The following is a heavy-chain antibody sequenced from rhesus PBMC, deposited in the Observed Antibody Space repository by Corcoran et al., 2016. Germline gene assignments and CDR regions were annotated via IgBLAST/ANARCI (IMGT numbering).Heavy chain of an antibody. CDR3: ARHSGSYYYVSYFDL. V-gene: IGHV2-95*01. CDR1: GFSISTSGTG. Sequence: QVTLKESGPALVKPTQTLTLTCTFSGFSISTSGTGVGWIRQPPGKALEWLASIYWNDSKHYSTSLKGRLTISKDTSQNQVVLTMTNMDPVDTATYYCARHSGSYYYVSYFDLWGPGTPITISS. D-gene: IGHD3-16*01. CDR2: IYWNDSK. J-gene: IGHJ2*01.